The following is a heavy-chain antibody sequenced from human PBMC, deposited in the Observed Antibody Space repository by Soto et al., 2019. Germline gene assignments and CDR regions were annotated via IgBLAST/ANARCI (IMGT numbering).Heavy chain of an antibody. J-gene: IGHJ1*01. CDR2: IYYSGST. CDR3: ARLGGYDFYNGDYPKYFQH. Sequence: QLQLQESGPGLVKPSETLSLTCTVSGGSISSSSYYWGWLRQPPGKGLEWIGSIYYSGSTYYNPSLKSRVPISVDTSKNQFSLKLRSVTAADTAVYYCARLGGYDFYNGDYPKYFQHWGQGTLVTVSS. V-gene: IGHV4-39*01. D-gene: IGHD5-12*01. CDR1: GGSISSSSYY.